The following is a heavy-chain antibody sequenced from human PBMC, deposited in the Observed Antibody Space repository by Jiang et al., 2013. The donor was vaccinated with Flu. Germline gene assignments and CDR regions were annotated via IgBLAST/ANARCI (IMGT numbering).Heavy chain of an antibody. CDR2: INPNSGGT. CDR1: GYTFTGYY. Sequence: AEVKKPGASVKVSCKASGYTFTGYYMHWVRQAPGQGLEWMGRINPNSGGTNYAQKFQGRVTMTRDTSISTAYMELSRLRSDDTAVYYCARDRLAYYYGSGYGMDVWGQGTTVTVSS. D-gene: IGHD3-10*01. CDR3: ARDRLAYYYGSGYGMDV. J-gene: IGHJ6*02. V-gene: IGHV1-2*06.